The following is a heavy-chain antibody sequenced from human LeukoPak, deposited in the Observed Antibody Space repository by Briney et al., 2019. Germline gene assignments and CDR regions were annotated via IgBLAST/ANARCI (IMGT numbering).Heavy chain of an antibody. D-gene: IGHD1-1*01. CDR3: ATEYDNLDDYFDY. Sequence: PGRSLRLSCTASGFPFSGYGMHWVRQAPGKGPEWVAAISSDGSKKDYADSVKGRFSNSRDKSKNTLYLQMNSLRPEDTAVYYCATEYDNLDDYFDYWGQGTLVIVSS. CDR2: ISSDGSKK. J-gene: IGHJ4*02. CDR1: GFPFSGYG. V-gene: IGHV3-30*03.